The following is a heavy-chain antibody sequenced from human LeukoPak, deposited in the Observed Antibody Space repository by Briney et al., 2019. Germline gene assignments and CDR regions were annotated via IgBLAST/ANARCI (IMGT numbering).Heavy chain of an antibody. Sequence: GGSLRLSCAASGFTFSSYGMHWVRQAPGKGLEWVAFIRYDGSNKYYADSVKGRFTISRDNSKNTLYLQMNSLRAEDTAVYYCAKVCSSGYTGDYWGQGTLVTVSS. CDR2: IRYDGSNK. D-gene: IGHD6-19*01. J-gene: IGHJ4*02. V-gene: IGHV3-30*02. CDR1: GFTFSSYG. CDR3: AKVCSSGYTGDY.